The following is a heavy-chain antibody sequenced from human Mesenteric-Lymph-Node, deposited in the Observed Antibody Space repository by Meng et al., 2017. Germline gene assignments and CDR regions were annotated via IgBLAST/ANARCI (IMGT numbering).Heavy chain of an antibody. CDR2: IYYSGST. D-gene: IGHD4-17*01. CDR3: ARGPTTYFDY. CDR1: GGSVSSGGYY. V-gene: IGHV4-31*03. Sequence: QVQLQESGPGLVKPSPTLSLPCPVSGGSVSSGGYYWTWIRQHPGKGLEWFGHIYYSGSTFYNPSLKRRVIISIDTSKNQFSLKLSSVTAADTAVYYCARGPTTYFDYWGQGTLVTVSS. J-gene: IGHJ4*02.